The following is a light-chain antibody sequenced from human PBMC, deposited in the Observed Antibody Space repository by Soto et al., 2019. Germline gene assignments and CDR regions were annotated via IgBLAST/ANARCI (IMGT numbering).Light chain of an antibody. CDR1: QSISNY. V-gene: IGKV1-39*01. J-gene: IGKJ1*01. CDR3: QQTYTTPRA. Sequence: DIQMTQSPSSLSASVGDRVTITGLASQSISNYLNWYQQKPGKAPKLLIYAASTLQSGVPSRFSGSGSGTDLTLTISSLQPQDFATFYRQQTYTTPRAFGQRTKVDI. CDR2: AAS.